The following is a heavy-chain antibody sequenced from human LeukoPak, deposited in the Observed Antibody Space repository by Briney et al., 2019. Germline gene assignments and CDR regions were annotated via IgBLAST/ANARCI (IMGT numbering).Heavy chain of an antibody. CDR3: AGGCSGGSCYDRDY. Sequence: PSETLSLTCTVSDDSINNYYLNWIRQPPGKGLEWIGYIHYSGSANYNPSLKSRVTILLDTSKNQFSLNLMSATAADTAVYYCAGGCSGGSCYDRDYWGQGTLVTVSS. D-gene: IGHD2-15*01. CDR2: IHYSGSA. V-gene: IGHV4-59*01. J-gene: IGHJ4*02. CDR1: DDSINNYY.